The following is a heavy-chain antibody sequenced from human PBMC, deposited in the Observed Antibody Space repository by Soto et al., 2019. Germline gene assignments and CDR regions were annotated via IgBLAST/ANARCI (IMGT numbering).Heavy chain of an antibody. Sequence: EEQLLESGGGLVQPGGSLRLSCAGTGFTFRSYWMSWVRQAPGKGLEWVANIQHDGSDKYYVDSVRGRFTISRDNADNSRFLQMNSLRCEDTAVYYCAREAWEMEDWYFDLWGRGTLVTVSS. CDR3: AREAWEMEDWYFDL. V-gene: IGHV3-7*01. CDR2: IQHDGSDK. D-gene: IGHD1-26*01. CDR1: GFTFRSYW. J-gene: IGHJ2*01.